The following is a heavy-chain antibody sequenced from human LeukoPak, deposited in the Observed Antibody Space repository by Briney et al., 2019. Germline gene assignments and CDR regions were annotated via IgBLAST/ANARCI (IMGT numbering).Heavy chain of an antibody. CDR1: GFTFSGSA. CDR3: TRTADGLRPFDY. D-gene: IGHD3-16*01. Sequence: GSLRLSCAASGFTFSGSAMHWVRQASGKGLEWVGRIRSKVNTYATAYPASVKGRFTISRDDSKNTAYLQMNSLKTEDTAVYYCTRTADGLRPFDYWGQGTLVTVSS. J-gene: IGHJ4*02. CDR2: IRSKVNTYAT. V-gene: IGHV3-73*01.